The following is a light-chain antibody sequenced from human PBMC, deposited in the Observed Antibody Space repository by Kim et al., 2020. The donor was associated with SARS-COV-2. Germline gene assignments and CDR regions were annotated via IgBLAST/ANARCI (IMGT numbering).Light chain of an antibody. Sequence: ELTQDPAVSVALGQTVRITCQGDSLRSYYASWYQQKPGQAPVLVIYGKNNRPSGIPDRFSGSSSGNTASLTITGAQAEDEADYYCNSRDSSGNHVVFGGGTQLTVL. J-gene: IGLJ2*01. CDR2: GKN. CDR1: SLRSYY. V-gene: IGLV3-19*01. CDR3: NSRDSSGNHVV.